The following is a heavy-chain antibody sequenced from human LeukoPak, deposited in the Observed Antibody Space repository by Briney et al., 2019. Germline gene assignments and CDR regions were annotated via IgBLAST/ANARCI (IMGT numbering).Heavy chain of an antibody. CDR2: IYWDDDK. J-gene: IGHJ5*01. CDR1: GFSLRTSGVG. V-gene: IGHV2-5*02. D-gene: IGHD3/OR15-3a*01. CDR3: AHRDWVKNCFDS. Sequence: SGPTLVKPTQTLTLTCTFSGFSLRTSGVGVGWIRQPPREALEWLALIYWDDDKRYNPSLKSRLTITKDTSKNQVVLTMTNMDPVDTATYDCAHRDWVKNCFDSWGQGTLVTVSS.